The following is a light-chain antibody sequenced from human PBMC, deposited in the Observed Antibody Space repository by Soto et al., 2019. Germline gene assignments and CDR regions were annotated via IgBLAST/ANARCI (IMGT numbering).Light chain of an antibody. CDR3: QQYNSYSRT. Sequence: DLQMTQSPSTLSASVGDRVTITCRASQSISSWLAWYQQKPGKAPKLLIYKASSLESGVPSRFSGSGSETEFTLTISSLQPDDFATYYCQQYNSYSRTFGQGTKVEIK. J-gene: IGKJ1*01. CDR1: QSISSW. CDR2: KAS. V-gene: IGKV1-5*03.